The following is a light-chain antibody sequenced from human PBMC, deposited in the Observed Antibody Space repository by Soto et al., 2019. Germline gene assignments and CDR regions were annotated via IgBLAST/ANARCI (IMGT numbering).Light chain of an antibody. Sequence: QSALTQPPSVSGAPGQRVTISCTGSSSNIGAGYDVHWYQQIPGTAPKLLISGHNNRPSGVPDRFFGSKSGTSASLTIIGLQAEDEADYYCQSYDSSLSGSGVFGGGTK. J-gene: IGLJ3*02. V-gene: IGLV1-40*01. CDR3: QSYDSSLSGSGV. CDR2: GHN. CDR1: SSNIGAGYD.